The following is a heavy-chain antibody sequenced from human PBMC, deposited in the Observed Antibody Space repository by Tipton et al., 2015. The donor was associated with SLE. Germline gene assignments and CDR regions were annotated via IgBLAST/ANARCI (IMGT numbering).Heavy chain of an antibody. V-gene: IGHV4-39*07. CDR2: IYYSGST. D-gene: IGHD4-23*01. CDR1: GGSISSNNYY. Sequence: TLSLTCTVSGGSISSNNYYWGWIRQPPGKGLEWIGSIYYSGSTYYNPSLKSRVTISVDTSKNQFSLKLSSVTAADTAVYYCARGGVDYGGAYFDYWGQGTLVTVSS. CDR3: ARGGVDYGGAYFDY. J-gene: IGHJ4*02.